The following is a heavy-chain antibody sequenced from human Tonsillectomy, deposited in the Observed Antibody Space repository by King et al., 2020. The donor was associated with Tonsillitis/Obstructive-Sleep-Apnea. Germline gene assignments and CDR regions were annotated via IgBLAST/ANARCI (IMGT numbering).Heavy chain of an antibody. CDR3: TAYRIQPLHVNYYYYMDV. Sequence: VQLVESGGGLVKPGESLRLSCAASGFTFMNAWMSWVRQAPGKGLEWVGRIKSKIDGETTDYAAPVKGRFTISRDDSKHTLYLQIKSLKTEDTAVYDCTAYRIQPLHVNYYYYMDVWGKGTTVTVSS. D-gene: IGHD5-18*01. J-gene: IGHJ6*03. CDR1: GFTFMNAW. CDR2: IKSKIDGETT. V-gene: IGHV3-15*01.